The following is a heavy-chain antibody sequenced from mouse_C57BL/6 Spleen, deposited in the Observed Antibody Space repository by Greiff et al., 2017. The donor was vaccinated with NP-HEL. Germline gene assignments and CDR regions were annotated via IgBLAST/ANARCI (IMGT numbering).Heavy chain of an antibody. CDR3: ARRITTGGFDV. D-gene: IGHD1-1*01. J-gene: IGHJ1*03. Sequence: EVKLMESGGGLVKPGGSLKLSCAASGFTFSDYGMHWVRQAPEKGLEWVAYISSGSSTIYYADTVKGRFTISRDNAKNTLFLQMTSLRSEDTAMYYCARRITTGGFDVWGTGTTVTVSS. V-gene: IGHV5-17*01. CDR1: GFTFSDYG. CDR2: ISSGSSTI.